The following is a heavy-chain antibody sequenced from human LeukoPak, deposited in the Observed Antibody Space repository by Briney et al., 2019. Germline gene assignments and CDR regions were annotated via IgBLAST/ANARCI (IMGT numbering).Heavy chain of an antibody. CDR3: ARGRTVFDY. CDR2: INHSGST. D-gene: IGHD4-17*01. J-gene: IGHJ4*02. Sequence: SETLSLTCAVYGGSFSDNWTWIRQPPGKGLEWIGEINHSGSTSYNPSLKSRVTISVDTSKNQFSLKLSSVTAADTAVYYCARGRTVFDYWGQGTLVPVSS. CDR1: GGSFSDN. V-gene: IGHV4-34*01.